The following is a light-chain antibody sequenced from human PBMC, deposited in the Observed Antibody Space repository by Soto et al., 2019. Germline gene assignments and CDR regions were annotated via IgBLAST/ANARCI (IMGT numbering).Light chain of an antibody. CDR1: QSISSY. V-gene: IGKV1-39*01. CDR3: QQSYSTLWT. CDR2: AAS. Sequence: DIPMTQSPSSLSASVGDRVTITCRASQSISSYLNWYQQKPGKAPKLLIYAASSLQSGVPSRFSGSGSGTDFTLTISSLQPEDFATYYCQQSYSTLWTFGQGTTLEIK. J-gene: IGKJ2*02.